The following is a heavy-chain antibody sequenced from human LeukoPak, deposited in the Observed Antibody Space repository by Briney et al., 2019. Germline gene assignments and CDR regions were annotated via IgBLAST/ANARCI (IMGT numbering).Heavy chain of an antibody. CDR1: GFTFSSYS. D-gene: IGHD5-24*01. CDR2: ISSSSSTI. Sequence: GGSLRLSFAASGFTFSSYSMNWVRQAPGKGLEWVSYISSSSSTIYYADSVKGRFTISRDNAKNSLYLQMNSLRAEDTAVYYCARREAGFDYWGQGTLVTVSS. V-gene: IGHV3-48*04. J-gene: IGHJ4*02. CDR3: ARREAGFDY.